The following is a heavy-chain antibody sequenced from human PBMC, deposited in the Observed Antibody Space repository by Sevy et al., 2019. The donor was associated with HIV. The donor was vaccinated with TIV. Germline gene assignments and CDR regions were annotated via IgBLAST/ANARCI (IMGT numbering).Heavy chain of an antibody. CDR3: ARVPPAYYYDSSGYDFDY. CDR1: GGSISSYY. D-gene: IGHD3-22*01. Sequence: SETLSLTCTVSGGSISSYYWSWIRQPPGKGLEWIGYIYYSGSTNYNPSLKSRVTISVDTSKNQFSLKLSSVTAADTAVYYCARVPPAYYYDSSGYDFDYWGQGTLVTVSS. J-gene: IGHJ4*02. CDR2: IYYSGST. V-gene: IGHV4-59*01.